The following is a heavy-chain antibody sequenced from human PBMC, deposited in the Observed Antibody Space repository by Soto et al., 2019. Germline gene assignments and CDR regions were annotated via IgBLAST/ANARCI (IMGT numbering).Heavy chain of an antibody. CDR1: GFTFSSYA. Sequence: PGGSLRLSCAASGFTFSSYAMSWVRQPPGKGLEWVSAISGSGASTYYADSVKGRFTISRDNSKNTLYLQMNSLRAEDTAVYYFAKDGCGGDCENALYIWGQGTMVTVSS. D-gene: IGHD2-21*02. CDR3: AKDGCGGDCENALYI. V-gene: IGHV3-23*01. J-gene: IGHJ3*02. CDR2: ISGSGAST.